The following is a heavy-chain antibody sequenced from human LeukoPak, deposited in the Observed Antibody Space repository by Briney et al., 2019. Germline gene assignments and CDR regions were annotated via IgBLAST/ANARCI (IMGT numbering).Heavy chain of an antibody. J-gene: IGHJ4*02. CDR2: INPVDSET. CDR1: GCTFTNHW. Sequence: GESLKISCKGSGCTFTNHWIAWVRQMPGKGLECMGIINPVDSETRYSPSFQGQVTISVDKSITTASLQWSSLRASDTAMYYCARQGSSSTSWQTIDYWGQGTLVTVSS. V-gene: IGHV5-51*01. D-gene: IGHD2-2*01. CDR3: ARQGSSSTSWQTIDY.